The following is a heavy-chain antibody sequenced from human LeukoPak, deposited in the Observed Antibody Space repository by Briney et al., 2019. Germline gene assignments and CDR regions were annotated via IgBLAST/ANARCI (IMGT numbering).Heavy chain of an antibody. CDR3: ASGDDLRTLPFDY. J-gene: IGHJ4*02. CDR1: GGTFSSYA. CDR2: IIPIFGTA. V-gene: IGHV1-69*13. D-gene: IGHD3/OR15-3a*01. Sequence: SVKVSCKASGGTFSSYAISWVRQAPGQGLEWMGGIIPIFGTANYAQKFQGRVTITADESTSTAYMELSSLRSEDTAVYYCASGDDLRTLPFDYWGQGTLVTVSS.